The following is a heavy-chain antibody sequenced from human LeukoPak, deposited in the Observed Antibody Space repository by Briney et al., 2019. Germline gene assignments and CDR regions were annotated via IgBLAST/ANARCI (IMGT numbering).Heavy chain of an antibody. J-gene: IGHJ6*03. Sequence: SETLSLTCAVYVGSFSGYYWSWIRQPPGEGLGWIGEINHSGSTNYNSSLKSRVTISVDTSKNQFSLKLSSVTAADTAVYYCARGYYGSGSHCCHMDVWGKGTTITVS. CDR3: ARGYYGSGSHCCHMDV. D-gene: IGHD3-10*01. V-gene: IGHV4-34*01. CDR2: INHSGST. CDR1: VGSFSGYY.